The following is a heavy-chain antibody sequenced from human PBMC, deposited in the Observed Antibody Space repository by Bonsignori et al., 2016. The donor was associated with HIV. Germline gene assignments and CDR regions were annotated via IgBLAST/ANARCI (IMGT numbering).Heavy chain of an antibody. Sequence: VRQMPGKGLEWMGIIYPGDSDTRYSPSFQGQVTISADKSISTAYLQWRSLKASDTAMYYCARLYYYDSSGYWGDLDLWGQGTLVTVSS. V-gene: IGHV5-51*01. D-gene: IGHD3-22*01. CDR2: IYPGDSDT. CDR3: ARLYYYDSSGYWGDLDL. J-gene: IGHJ5*02.